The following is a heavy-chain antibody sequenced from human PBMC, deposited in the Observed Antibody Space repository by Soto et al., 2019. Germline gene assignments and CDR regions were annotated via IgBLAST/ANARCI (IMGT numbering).Heavy chain of an antibody. D-gene: IGHD3-22*01. CDR1: GFTFGGSA. CDR2: IRSNANNYAT. J-gene: IGHJ4*02. Sequence: GSLRLSCAASGFTFGGSAMHWVRQASGKGLEWVGRIRSNANNYATAYAASVKGRFTISRDDSKNTAYLQMNSLRTEDTAVYYCARLFNDYDSSIDYWGQGTLVTVSS. V-gene: IGHV3-73*01. CDR3: ARLFNDYDSSIDY.